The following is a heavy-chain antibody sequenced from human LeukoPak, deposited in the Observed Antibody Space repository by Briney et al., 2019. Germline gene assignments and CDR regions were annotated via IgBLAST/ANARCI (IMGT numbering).Heavy chain of an antibody. D-gene: IGHD5-24*01. V-gene: IGHV3-53*01. CDR3: AKDLRNGYGRFDY. CDR1: GFTVSRNY. CDR2: IYSGGST. Sequence: GGSLRLSCAASGFTVSRNYMTWVRQAPRKGLEWVSVIYSGGSTYYADSVKGRFSISRDNSKNTLYLQMNSLRAEDTAVYYCAKDLRNGYGRFDYWGQGTLVTVSS. J-gene: IGHJ4*02.